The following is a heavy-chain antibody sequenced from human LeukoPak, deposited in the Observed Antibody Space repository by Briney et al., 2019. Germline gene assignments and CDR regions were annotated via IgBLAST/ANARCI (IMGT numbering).Heavy chain of an antibody. V-gene: IGHV4-34*01. CDR1: GGSFSGYY. D-gene: IGHD4-4*01. J-gene: IGHJ4*02. CDR3: ARHSSPTTVHFAPFDL. CDR2: INHSGST. Sequence: SETLSLTCAVYGGSFSGYYWSWIRQPPGKGLEWIGEINHSGSTSYNPSLKSRVTISVDTSKNQFSLKLSSVTAADTAVYYCARHSSPTTVHFAPFDLWGQGTRVTVSS.